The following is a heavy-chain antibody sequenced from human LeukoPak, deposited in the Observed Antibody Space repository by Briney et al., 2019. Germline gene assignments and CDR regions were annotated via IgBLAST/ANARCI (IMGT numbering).Heavy chain of an antibody. Sequence: QPGGSLRLSCAASGFTFSSYAMSWVRQAPGKGLEWVSAIRANGGSTDYADSVKGRFTTSRDNSKNMLYLQMNSLRADDTAEYYCVKGHSFIPAGPRAFEIWGQGTMVTVSS. D-gene: IGHD2-2*01. CDR2: IRANGGST. V-gene: IGHV3-23*01. J-gene: IGHJ3*02. CDR1: GFTFSSYA. CDR3: VKGHSFIPAGPRAFEI.